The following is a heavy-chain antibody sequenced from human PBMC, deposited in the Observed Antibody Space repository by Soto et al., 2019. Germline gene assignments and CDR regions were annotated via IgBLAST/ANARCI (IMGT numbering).Heavy chain of an antibody. CDR1: GDPLTRGRFY. CDR3: ARKDYDSRLDF. J-gene: IGHJ4*02. D-gene: IGHD3-22*01. CDR2: VYYTGNT. Sequence: XETLPLTLTVFGDPLTRGRFYWSWIRQPPGKGLEWIGYVYYTGNTNNNPSLKSRVSISIDTSENQFSLKLRSVTAADTAVYYCARKDYDSRLDFWGQGTLVTVSS. V-gene: IGHV4-61*01.